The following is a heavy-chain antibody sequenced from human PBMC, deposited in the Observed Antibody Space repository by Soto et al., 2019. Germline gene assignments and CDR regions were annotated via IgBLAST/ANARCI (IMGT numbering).Heavy chain of an antibody. CDR3: ARRVIYYGSGSYSRYYYGMDV. D-gene: IGHD3-10*01. V-gene: IGHV1-69*13. Sequence: GASVKVSCKASGGTFSSYAISWVRQAPGQGLEWMGGIIPIFGTANYAQKFQGRVTITADESTSTAYMELSSLRSEDTAVYYCARRVIYYGSGSYSRYYYGMDVWGQGTTVTVSS. J-gene: IGHJ6*02. CDR1: GGTFSSYA. CDR2: IIPIFGTA.